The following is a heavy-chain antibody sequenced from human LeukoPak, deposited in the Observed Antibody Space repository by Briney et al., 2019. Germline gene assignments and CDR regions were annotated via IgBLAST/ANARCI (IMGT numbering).Heavy chain of an antibody. CDR2: IIPIFGTA. CDR1: GGTFSSYA. D-gene: IGHD2-2*01. J-gene: IGHJ4*02. CDR3: ARSQTDIVVVPGLDY. Sequence: SVKVSCKASGGTFSSYAIGWVRQAPGQGLEWMGGIIPIFGTANYAQKFQGRVTITADESTSTAYMELSSLRSEDTAVYYCARSQTDIVVVPGLDYWGQGTLVTVSS. V-gene: IGHV1-69*13.